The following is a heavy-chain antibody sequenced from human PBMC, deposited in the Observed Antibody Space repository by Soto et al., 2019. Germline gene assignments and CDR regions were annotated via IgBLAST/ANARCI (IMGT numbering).Heavy chain of an antibody. J-gene: IGHJ6*02. Sequence: GASVKVSCKASGYTFNTYGISWVRQAPGQGLEWMGWISTDNGNTNYSQKFQDRVTMTTDTSTSTAYMELRSLRSDDTAAYYCARGPLYTSSWFSDYYYYGMDVWGQGTTVTVSS. CDR2: ISTDNGNT. D-gene: IGHD6-13*01. V-gene: IGHV1-18*01. CDR1: GYTFNTYG. CDR3: ARGPLYTSSWFSDYYYYGMDV.